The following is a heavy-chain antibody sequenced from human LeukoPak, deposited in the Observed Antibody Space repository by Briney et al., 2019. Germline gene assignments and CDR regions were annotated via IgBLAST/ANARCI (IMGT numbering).Heavy chain of an antibody. Sequence: GASVKVSCKASGYTFTGYYMHWVRQAPGQGLEWMGWINPNSGGTNYAQKFQGRVTMTRDTSISTAYMELSRLRSDDTAVYYCARSVVVVPAAMGRVWFDPWGQGTLVTVSS. CDR2: INPNSGGT. V-gene: IGHV1-2*02. CDR1: GYTFTGYY. J-gene: IGHJ5*02. D-gene: IGHD2-2*01. CDR3: ARSVVVVPAAMGRVWFDP.